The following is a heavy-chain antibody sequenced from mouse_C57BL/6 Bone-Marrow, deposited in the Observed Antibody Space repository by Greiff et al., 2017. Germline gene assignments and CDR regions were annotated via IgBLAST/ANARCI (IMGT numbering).Heavy chain of an antibody. CDR2: IDPSDSYT. J-gene: IGHJ4*01. V-gene: IGHV1-59*01. CDR1: GYTFTSYW. Sequence: QVQLQQPGAELVRPGTSVKLSCKASGYTFTSYWMHWVKQRPGQGLEWIGVIDPSDSYTNYNQKFKGKATLTVDTSSSTAYMQLSSLTSEDSAVXYCARYYYGSSYNYARDYWGQGTSVTVSS. CDR3: ARYYYGSSYNYARDY. D-gene: IGHD1-1*01.